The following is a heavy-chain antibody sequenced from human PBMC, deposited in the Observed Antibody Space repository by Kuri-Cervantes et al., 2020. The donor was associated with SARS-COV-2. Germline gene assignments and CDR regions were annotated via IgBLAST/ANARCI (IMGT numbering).Heavy chain of an antibody. CDR3: ARGDGMDV. CDR2: IDGDGTSI. CDR1: GFTFSAYW. Sequence: GESLKISCAASGFTFSAYWMHWVRHAPGKGLVLVPHIDGDGTSIGYADSVKGRFTISRDNAEGTLYLQMNSLRAEDTAMYYCARGDGMDVWGQGTTVTVSS. V-gene: IGHV3-74*01. J-gene: IGHJ6*02.